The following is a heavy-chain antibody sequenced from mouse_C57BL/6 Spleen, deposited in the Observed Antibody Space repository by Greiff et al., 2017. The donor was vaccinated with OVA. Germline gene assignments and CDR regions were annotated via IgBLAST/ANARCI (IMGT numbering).Heavy chain of an antibody. J-gene: IGHJ4*01. D-gene: IGHD4-1*01. Sequence: LVESGAELVKPGASVKISCKASGYAFSSYWMNWVKQRPGKGLEWIGQIYPGDGDTNYNGKFKGKATLTADKSSSTAYMQLSSLTSEDSAVYFCARSWEGDHYAMDYWGQGTSVTVSS. CDR3: ARSWEGDHYAMDY. V-gene: IGHV1-80*01. CDR2: IYPGDGDT. CDR1: GYAFSSYW.